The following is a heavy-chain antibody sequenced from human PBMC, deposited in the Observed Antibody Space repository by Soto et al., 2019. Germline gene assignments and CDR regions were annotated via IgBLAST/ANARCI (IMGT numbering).Heavy chain of an antibody. CDR2: IWYDGSNK. Sequence: LRLSCAASGFTFSSYGMHWVRQAPGKGLEWVAVIWYDGSNKYYADSVKGRFTISRDNSKNTLYLQMNSLRAEDTAVYYCARDAGYSSSWYGHYYYYGMDVWGQGTTVTVSS. CDR3: ARDAGYSSSWYGHYYYYGMDV. D-gene: IGHD6-13*01. J-gene: IGHJ6*02. V-gene: IGHV3-33*01. CDR1: GFTFSSYG.